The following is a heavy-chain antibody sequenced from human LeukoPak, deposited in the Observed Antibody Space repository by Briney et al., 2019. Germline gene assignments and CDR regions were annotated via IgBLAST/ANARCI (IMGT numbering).Heavy chain of an antibody. D-gene: IGHD1-20*01. Sequence: GGSLRLSCAASGFTVSRNYMRWVRQAPGRGLECVSVIYGGGPTYYADSVKGRFTISRDTSKNTLYLQMNSLRAEDTAVYFCAGDLGIAGTTHAFDIWGQGTMVTVSS. V-gene: IGHV3-53*01. CDR2: IYGGGPT. CDR1: GFTVSRNY. CDR3: AGDLGIAGTTHAFDI. J-gene: IGHJ3*02.